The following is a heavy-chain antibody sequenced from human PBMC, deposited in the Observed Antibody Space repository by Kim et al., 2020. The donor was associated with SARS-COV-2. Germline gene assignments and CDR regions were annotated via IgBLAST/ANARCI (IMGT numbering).Heavy chain of an antibody. J-gene: IGHJ4*02. CDR1: GGSFGGYY. D-gene: IGHD3-16*02. V-gene: IGHV4-34*01. CDR2: INHSGST. Sequence: SETLSLTCAAYGGSFGGYYWSWIRQPPGKGLEWIGEINHSGSTNYNPSLKSRVTISVDTSKNQFSLKLSSVTAADTAVYYCARGVPGFDDYIWGSYRYTGWSYFDYWGQGTLVTVSS. CDR3: ARGVPGFDDYIWGSYRYTGWSYFDY.